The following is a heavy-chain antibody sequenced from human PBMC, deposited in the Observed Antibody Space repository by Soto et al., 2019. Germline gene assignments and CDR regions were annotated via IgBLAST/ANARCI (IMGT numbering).Heavy chain of an antibody. CDR3: AKHPCSWYRQCDY. Sequence: EVQLLESGGGLVQPGGSLRLSCAASGFTFSSYAMSWVRQAPGKGLEWVSAISGSGGSTYYADSVKGRFTSSRDNSKNTLYLQMNSLRAEDTAVYYCAKHPCSWYRQCDYWGQGTLVTGSS. D-gene: IGHD6-13*01. CDR1: GFTFSSYA. J-gene: IGHJ4*02. CDR2: ISGSGGST. V-gene: IGHV3-23*01.